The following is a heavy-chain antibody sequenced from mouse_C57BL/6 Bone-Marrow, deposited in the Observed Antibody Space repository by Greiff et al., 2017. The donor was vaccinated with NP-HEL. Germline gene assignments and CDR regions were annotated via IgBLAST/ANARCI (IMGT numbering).Heavy chain of an antibody. J-gene: IGHJ3*01. CDR3: ARGGIYYDYAWFAY. CDR1: GYAFTNYL. D-gene: IGHD2-4*01. V-gene: IGHV1-54*01. CDR2: INPGSGGT. Sequence: QVQLQQSGAELVRPGTSVKVSCKASGYAFTNYLIEWVKQRLGQGLEWIGVINPGSGGTNYNEKFKGKATLTADKSSSTAYMQLSSLTSEDSAVYFCARGGIYYDYAWFAYWGQGTLVTVSA.